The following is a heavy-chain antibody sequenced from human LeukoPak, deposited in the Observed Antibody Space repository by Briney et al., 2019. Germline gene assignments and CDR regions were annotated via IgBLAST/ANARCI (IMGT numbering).Heavy chain of an antibody. CDR3: ARGSRWLQLGPFDY. J-gene: IGHJ4*02. Sequence: PGGSLRLSCAASGFTFSSYTVHWVRQAPGKGLEWVAVMSYDGGDKYYAESVKGRFTISRDNSRTTVYLQMNSLRAEDTAEYYCARGSRWLQLGPFDYWGQGTLVTVSS. CDR2: MSYDGGDK. CDR1: GFTFSSYT. D-gene: IGHD5-24*01. V-gene: IGHV3-30*01.